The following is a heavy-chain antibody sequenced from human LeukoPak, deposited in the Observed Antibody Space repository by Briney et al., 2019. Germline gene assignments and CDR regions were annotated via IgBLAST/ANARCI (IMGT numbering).Heavy chain of an antibody. CDR3: ASLSGTYCSGGSCYSGSGY. CDR2: IGGSGGST. J-gene: IGHJ4*02. D-gene: IGHD2-15*01. CDR1: GFTFSSYT. Sequence: GGSLRLSSAASGFTFSSYTMSWVRQAPGKGLEWVSVIGGSGGSTNYADSVKGRFTISRDNSKNTLYLQMNSLRAEETAVYYCASLSGTYCSGGSCYSGSGYWGQGALVTVSS. V-gene: IGHV3-23*01.